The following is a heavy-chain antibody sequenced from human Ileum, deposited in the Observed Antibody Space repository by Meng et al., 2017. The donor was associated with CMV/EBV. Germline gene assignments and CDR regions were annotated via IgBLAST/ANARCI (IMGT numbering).Heavy chain of an antibody. CDR2: VNNRGRT. D-gene: IGHD5-24*01. CDR3: ASGRLQFTPSALQH. J-gene: IGHJ1*01. Sequence: QVQSQHGGAGVLKPSATLSLICAVSGEPLNGFFCSWIRQPPGRGLEWIGEVNNRGRTNYNPSLKSRLTISIDTSKRQLSLMVTSVTAADSAIYYCASGRLQFTPSALQHWGPGTLVTVSS. V-gene: IGHV4-34*02. CDR1: GEPLNGFF.